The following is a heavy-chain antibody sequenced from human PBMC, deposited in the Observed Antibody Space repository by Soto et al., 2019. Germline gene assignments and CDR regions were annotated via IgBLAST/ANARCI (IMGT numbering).Heavy chain of an antibody. D-gene: IGHD6-19*01. V-gene: IGHV4-31*03. CDR3: ARAAVASLVFDH. J-gene: IGHJ4*02. CDR2: IYDSGST. CDR1: AASISSGDYY. Sequence: QVQLQESGPGLVKPSETLSLTCTVSAASISSGDYYWNWIRQHPGKGLEWIGYIYDSGSTYYNPSRKSRVTTSLDTSKNQFSLKLSSVTAADTAVYYCARAAVASLVFDHWGQGILVTVSS.